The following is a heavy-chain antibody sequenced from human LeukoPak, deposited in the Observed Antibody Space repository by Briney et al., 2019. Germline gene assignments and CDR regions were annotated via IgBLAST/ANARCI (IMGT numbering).Heavy chain of an antibody. D-gene: IGHD6-19*01. CDR3: ASEKGASSGWPYYYYYYGMDV. CDR1: GGSISSGGYY. CDR2: IYYSGST. J-gene: IGHJ6*02. V-gene: IGHV4-31*11. Sequence: PSETLSLTCAVSGGSISSGGYYWSWIRRHPGKGLEWIGYIYYSGSTYYNPSLKSRVTISVDTSKNQFSLKLSSVTAADTAVYYCASEKGASSGWPYYYYYYGMDVWGQGTTVTVSS.